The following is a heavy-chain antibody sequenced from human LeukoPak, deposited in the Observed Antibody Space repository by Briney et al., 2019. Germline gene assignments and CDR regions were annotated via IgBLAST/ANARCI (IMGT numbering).Heavy chain of an antibody. D-gene: IGHD1-1*01. Sequence: GSLRLSCAASEFTFSSYGMHWVRQPPGKGLEWIGEINHSGSASYNPSLKSRVTISVDTSKIQFSLKLSSVTATDTAVYYCARMRDNWNVCVFDIWGQGTMVTVSS. CDR3: ARMRDNWNVCVFDI. J-gene: IGHJ3*02. CDR1: EFTFSSYG. CDR2: INHSGSA. V-gene: IGHV4-34*01.